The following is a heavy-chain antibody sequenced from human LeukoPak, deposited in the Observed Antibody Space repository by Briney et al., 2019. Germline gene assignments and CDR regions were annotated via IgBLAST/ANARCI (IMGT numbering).Heavy chain of an antibody. Sequence: PGGSLRLSCAASGFTFSSYSMNWVRQAPGKGLEWVSSISSSSYIYYADSVKGRFTISRDNAKNSLYLQMNSLRAEDTAVYYCARDPLSGYGEYYFDYWGQGTLVTVSS. CDR1: GFTFSSYS. J-gene: IGHJ4*02. V-gene: IGHV3-21*01. CDR3: ARDPLSGYGEYYFDY. CDR2: ISSSSYI. D-gene: IGHD3-10*01.